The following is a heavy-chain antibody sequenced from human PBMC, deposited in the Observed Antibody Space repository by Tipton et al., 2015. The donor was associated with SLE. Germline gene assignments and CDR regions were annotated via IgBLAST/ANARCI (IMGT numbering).Heavy chain of an antibody. CDR2: IWYDGSNK. CDR1: GFTFSSYV. V-gene: IGHV3-33*06. CDR3: AKDPGPVEMTVTGPPDF. D-gene: IGHD6-19*01. J-gene: IGHJ4*02. Sequence: SLILSCAASGFTFSSYVMHWVRQAPGKGLEWVAGIWYDGSNKYYVDSVKGRFTISRDNSKNTLYLQMNSLRAEDTAMYYCAKDPGPVEMTVTGPPDFWGQGTPVTVSS.